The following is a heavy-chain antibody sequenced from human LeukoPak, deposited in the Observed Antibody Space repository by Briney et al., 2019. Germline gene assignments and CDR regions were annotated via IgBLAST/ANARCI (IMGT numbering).Heavy chain of an antibody. J-gene: IGHJ6*03. CDR3: AKGKWSRYYYYMDV. CDR2: ISSNGGST. Sequence: PGGSLRLSCAASGFTFSSYAMHWVRQAPGKGLEYVSAISSNGGSTYYANSVKGRFTISRDNSKNTLYLQMGSLRAEDMAVYYCAKGKWSRYYYYMDVWGKGTTVTVSS. D-gene: IGHD3-3*01. V-gene: IGHV3-64*01. CDR1: GFTFSSYA.